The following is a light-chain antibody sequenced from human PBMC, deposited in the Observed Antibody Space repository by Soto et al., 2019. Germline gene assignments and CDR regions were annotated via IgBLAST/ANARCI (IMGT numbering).Light chain of an antibody. CDR3: QQYNNWPGT. J-gene: IGKJ1*01. Sequence: EIVLTQSPATLSLSPGERATLSCRASQSVSGNLAWYQQKPGQAPRLLIYGASTRATGIPARFSGSASGTDFTLTISSLQSEDFAVYYCQQYNNWPGTFGQGTKVDIK. CDR2: GAS. CDR1: QSVSGN. V-gene: IGKV3-15*01.